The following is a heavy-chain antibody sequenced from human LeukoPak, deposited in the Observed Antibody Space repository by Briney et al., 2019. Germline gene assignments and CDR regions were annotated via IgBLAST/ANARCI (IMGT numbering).Heavy chain of an antibody. D-gene: IGHD6-13*01. CDR2: IWYDGGHK. CDR1: GFTFSNYN. V-gene: IGHV3-33*08. CDR3: ARGVHSSGWYQWYFDL. Sequence: PGGSLRLSCAASGFTFSNYNMNWVRQAPGQGLEWVAVIWYDGGHKYYVESVRGRFTISRDNSKNTVYLQMDSLRVEDTAVYFCARGVHSSGWYQWYFDLWGRGTLVTVSS. J-gene: IGHJ2*01.